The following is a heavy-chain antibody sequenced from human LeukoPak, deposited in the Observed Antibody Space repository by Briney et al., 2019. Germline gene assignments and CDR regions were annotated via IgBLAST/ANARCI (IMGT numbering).Heavy chain of an antibody. V-gene: IGHV4-31*03. J-gene: IGHJ6*02. D-gene: IGHD1-26*01. CDR2: IYYSGST. CDR3: AREEWEPPYYYYGMDV. CDR1: GGSISSGGYY. Sequence: NPSQTLSLTCTVSGGSISSGGYYWSWIRQHPGKGLEWIGYIYYSGSTYYNPSLKSRVTISVDTSKNQSSLKLSSVTAADTAVYYCAREEWEPPYYYYGMDVWGQGTTVTVSS.